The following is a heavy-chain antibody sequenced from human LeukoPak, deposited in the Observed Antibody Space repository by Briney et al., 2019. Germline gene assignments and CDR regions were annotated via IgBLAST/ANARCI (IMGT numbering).Heavy chain of an antibody. D-gene: IGHD4-17*01. CDR2: IYYSGST. J-gene: IGHJ4*02. V-gene: IGHV4-59*01. CDR3: ARGYGDYDY. CDR1: GGSISSYY. Sequence: SETLSLTCTVSGGSISSYYWSWIRQPPGKGLEWIGYIYYSGSTNYNPSLKSRVTISVDTSKNQFSLKLSSVTAADTAVYYCARGYGDYDYWGQGTLVTVSS.